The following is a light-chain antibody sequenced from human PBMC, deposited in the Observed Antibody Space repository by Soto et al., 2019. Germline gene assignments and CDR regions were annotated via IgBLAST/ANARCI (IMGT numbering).Light chain of an antibody. CDR3: QQYGRSPHT. CDR2: GAS. Sequence: EIVLTQSPGTLSLSPGEGATLSCRASQSVGGTFLAWYQQKGGQAPRLLIHGASNRATGIPDRFSGSGSGTDFTLTISRLEPEDFAVYYCQQYGRSPHTFGQGTKVDIK. CDR1: QSVGGTF. J-gene: IGKJ1*01. V-gene: IGKV3-20*01.